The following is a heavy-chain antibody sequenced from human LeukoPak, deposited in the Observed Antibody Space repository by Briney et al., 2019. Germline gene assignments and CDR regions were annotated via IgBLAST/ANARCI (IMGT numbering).Heavy chain of an antibody. Sequence: PGGSLRLSCAASGFTFSTYGMHWVRQAPGKGLEWVAFIRYDGINKYYADSVKGRFTISRDNSKNTLYLQMNSLRAEDTAVYYCAKPPGSAYYFDYWGQGTLVTVSS. J-gene: IGHJ4*02. V-gene: IGHV3-30*02. CDR1: GFTFSTYG. CDR2: IRYDGINK. CDR3: AKPPGSAYYFDY. D-gene: IGHD3-10*01.